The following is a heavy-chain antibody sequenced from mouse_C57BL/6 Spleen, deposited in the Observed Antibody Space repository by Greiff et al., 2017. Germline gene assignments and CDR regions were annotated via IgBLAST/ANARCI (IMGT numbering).Heavy chain of an antibody. CDR3: ARRTGNYAFDY. Sequence: VQLQQSGAELVKPGASVKISCKASGYAFSSYWMNWVKQRPGKGLEWIGQIYPGDGDSNYNGKFKGKATLTADKSSSTAYMQLSSLTSEESAVYFCARRTGNYAFDYWGQGTTLTVSS. CDR2: IYPGDGDS. CDR1: GYAFSSYW. J-gene: IGHJ2*01. V-gene: IGHV1-80*01. D-gene: IGHD2-1*01.